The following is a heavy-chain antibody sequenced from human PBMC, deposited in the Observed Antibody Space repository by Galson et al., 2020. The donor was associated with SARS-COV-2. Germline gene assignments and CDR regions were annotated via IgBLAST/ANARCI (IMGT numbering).Heavy chain of an antibody. CDR1: GYSITSGYY. V-gene: IGHV4-38-2*01. D-gene: IGHD4-17*01. CDR3: ARAQLTTSTISWFDP. J-gene: IGHJ5*02. Sequence: ASETLSLTCAVSGYSITSGYYWGWIRQPPGQGLEWIGSIYHSGNTYYNPSLKSRITISVDTSKNQFSLKLTSVTVADTAVYYCARAQLTTSTISWFDPWGQGTLVTVSS. CDR2: IYHSGNT.